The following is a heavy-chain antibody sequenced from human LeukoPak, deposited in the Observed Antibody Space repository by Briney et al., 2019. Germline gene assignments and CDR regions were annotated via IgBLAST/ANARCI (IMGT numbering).Heavy chain of an antibody. CDR1: GFTFSSYA. CDR3: ARAPVARFNWFDP. D-gene: IGHD4-23*01. Sequence: PGGSLRLSCAASGFTFSSYAMHWVRQAPGKGLEWVAVISYDGSNKYYADSVKGRFTISRDNSKNSLYLQMNSLRAEDTAVYYCARAPVARFNWFDPWGQGTLVTVSS. J-gene: IGHJ5*02. CDR2: ISYDGSNK. V-gene: IGHV3-30-3*01.